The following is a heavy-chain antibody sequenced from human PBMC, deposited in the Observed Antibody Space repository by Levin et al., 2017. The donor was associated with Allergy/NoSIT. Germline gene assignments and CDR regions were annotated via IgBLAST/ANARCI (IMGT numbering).Heavy chain of an antibody. J-gene: IGHJ6*02. CDR1: GGTFSSYA. D-gene: IGHD6-13*01. CDR2: IIPIFGTA. CDR3: ARDLPAAGDHYYYGMDV. V-gene: IGHV1-69*13. Sequence: SVKVSCKASGGTFSSYAISWVRQAPGQGLEWMGGIIPIFGTANYAQKFQGRVTITADESTSTAYMELSSLRSEDTAVYYCARDLPAAGDHYYYGMDVWGQGTTVTVSS.